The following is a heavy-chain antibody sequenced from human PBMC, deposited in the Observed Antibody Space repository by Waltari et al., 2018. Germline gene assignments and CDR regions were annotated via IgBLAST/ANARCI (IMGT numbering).Heavy chain of an antibody. Sequence: QVQLQESGPGLVKPSETLSLTCTVSGGSISSYYWSWIRQPAGKGLEWIRRIYTSGSTNDNPSLKSRVTMSVETSKNQFSLKRSSVTAADTAVYYCARDWRGIAAAGPIRGYYYYGMDVWGQGTTVTVSS. CDR2: IYTSGST. J-gene: IGHJ6*02. CDR1: GGSISSYY. CDR3: ARDWRGIAAAGPIRGYYYYGMDV. D-gene: IGHD6-13*01. V-gene: IGHV4-4*07.